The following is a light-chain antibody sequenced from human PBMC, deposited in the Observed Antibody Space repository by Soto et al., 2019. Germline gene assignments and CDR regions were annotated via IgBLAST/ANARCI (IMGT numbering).Light chain of an antibody. CDR3: QQRSNWRWT. Sequence: EIVLTQSPATLSLSPGERATLSCRASQSVSSYLAWYQQKPGQAPRLLIYDASNRATGIPARFSGSGSWTDFTLAISSLEAEDFAVYYCQQRSNWRWTFGQGTKVEIK. J-gene: IGKJ1*01. V-gene: IGKV3-11*01. CDR1: QSVSSY. CDR2: DAS.